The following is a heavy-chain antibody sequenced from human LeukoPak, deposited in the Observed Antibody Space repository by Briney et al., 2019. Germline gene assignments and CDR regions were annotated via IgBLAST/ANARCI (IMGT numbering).Heavy chain of an antibody. CDR1: GFIFSKYV. V-gene: IGHV3-23*01. CDR3: AKYTTPYHFDY. Sequence: PGGSLSLSCERSGFIFSKYVMKWVRQAPGKGRECVSGVSGRGSSTYYADSVKGRFTISRDNSKNTVYLQMKSLRAEDTAIYFCAKYTTPYHFDYWGQGILVTVS. CDR2: VSGRGSST. D-gene: IGHD1-1*01. J-gene: IGHJ4*02.